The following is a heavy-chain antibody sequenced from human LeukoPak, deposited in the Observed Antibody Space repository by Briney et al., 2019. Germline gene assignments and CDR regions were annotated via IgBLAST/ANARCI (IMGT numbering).Heavy chain of an antibody. J-gene: IGHJ4*02. Sequence: PGGSLRLSCAASGFTFSSYWISRVRQAPGKGLEWVANIKQDGSEKYYVDSVKGRFTISRDNAKNSLYLQMNSLRAEDTAVYYCARDSVHGYYDSSGYSTLFDCWGQGTLVTVSS. V-gene: IGHV3-7*01. D-gene: IGHD3-22*01. CDR2: IKQDGSEK. CDR3: ARDSVHGYYDSSGYSTLFDC. CDR1: GFTFSSYW.